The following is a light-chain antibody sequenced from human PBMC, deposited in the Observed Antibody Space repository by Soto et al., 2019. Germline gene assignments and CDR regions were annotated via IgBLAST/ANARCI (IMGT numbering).Light chain of an antibody. V-gene: IGLV2-14*01. CDR1: TSDVGGYEY. J-gene: IGLJ1*01. CDR3: SSYTSSSPYV. CDR2: EVT. Sequence: QSVLTQPASVSGSPGQSITISCSGTTSDVGGYEYVSWYQQHPGKAPKLMIYEVTTRPSGVSNRFSGSKSGTTASLTISGLQAEDEADYYCSSYTSSSPYVFGRGTKVTV.